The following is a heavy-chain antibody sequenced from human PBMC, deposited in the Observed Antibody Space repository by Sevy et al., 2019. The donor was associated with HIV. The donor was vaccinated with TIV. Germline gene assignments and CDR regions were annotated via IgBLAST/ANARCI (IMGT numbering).Heavy chain of an antibody. CDR1: GFTFSSYA. CDR3: AKSPPRCSGGTCSFDY. J-gene: IGHJ4*02. CDR2: ISGSGGST. D-gene: IGHD2-15*01. Sequence: GSLRLSCAASGFTFSSYAMSWVRQAPGKGLEWVSAISGSGGSTYYADSVKGRFTISRDNSKNTRYLQMNSLSAEDTAVYYCAKSPPRCSGGTCSFDYWGQGTLVTVSS. V-gene: IGHV3-23*01.